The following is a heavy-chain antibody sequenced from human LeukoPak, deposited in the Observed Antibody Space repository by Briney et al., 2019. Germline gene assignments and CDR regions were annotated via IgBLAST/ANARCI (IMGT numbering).Heavy chain of an antibody. V-gene: IGHV1-2*02. CDR3: ARDSSLAVPSLGY. CDR2: SNPNSGGT. J-gene: IGHJ4*02. D-gene: IGHD2-2*01. Sequence: ASVKVSCKASGYTFTGYYLHWVRQAPGQGLEWMGWSNPNSGGTNYAQKVQGRVTMTRDTSISTAYMELSSLRSDDTAVYYCARDSSLAVPSLGYWGQGTLVTVSS. CDR1: GYTFTGYY.